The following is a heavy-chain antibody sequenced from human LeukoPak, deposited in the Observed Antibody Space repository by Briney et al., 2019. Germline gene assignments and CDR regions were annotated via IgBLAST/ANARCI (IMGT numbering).Heavy chain of an antibody. CDR1: GGIFSSYA. D-gene: IGHD3-16*02. V-gene: IGHV1-69*06. CDR3: AKGSRLREVGSYRF. Sequence: SVSVSCKASGGIFSSYAINWVRQATGQGIEWMGRIIPIFGSANYAQKFQGRVTLTAEISTRTAYMELSSLRSEDAALYYCAKGSRLREVGSYRFWGRGTLVTVSS. J-gene: IGHJ4*02. CDR2: IIPIFGSA.